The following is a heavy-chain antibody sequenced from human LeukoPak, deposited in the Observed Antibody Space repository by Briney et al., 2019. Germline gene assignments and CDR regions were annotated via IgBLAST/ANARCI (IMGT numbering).Heavy chain of an antibody. CDR3: ARDRRYYGSGSNTYYFDY. Sequence: SETLSLTCTVSGGSISSYYWSWIRQPPGKGLEWIGYIYYSGSTNYNPSLMSRVTISVDTSKNQFSLKLSSVTAADTAVYYCARDRRYYGSGSNTYYFDYWGQGTLVTVSS. J-gene: IGHJ4*02. D-gene: IGHD3-10*01. V-gene: IGHV4-59*01. CDR1: GGSISSYY. CDR2: IYYSGST.